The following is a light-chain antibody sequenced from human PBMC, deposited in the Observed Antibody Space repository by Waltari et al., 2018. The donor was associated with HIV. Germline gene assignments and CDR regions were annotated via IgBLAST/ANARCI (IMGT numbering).Light chain of an antibody. Sequence: DIQMTQSPSSVSASVGDRVIITCRASQDINTWLAWYQQKPGKAPKLLIYATVNLQNGVPSRFSGSGSGTEFTLSITNLQPDDFATYYCQQSKSFPYTLGQGTNVEIK. J-gene: IGKJ2*01. CDR3: QQSKSFPYT. V-gene: IGKV1D-12*01. CDR1: QDINTW. CDR2: ATV.